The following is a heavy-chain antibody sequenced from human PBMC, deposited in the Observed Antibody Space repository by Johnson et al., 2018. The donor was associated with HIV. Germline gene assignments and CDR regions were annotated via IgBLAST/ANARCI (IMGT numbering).Heavy chain of an antibody. CDR3: TTAIVIDAFDI. CDR2: IKRKIEGETT. Sequence: MQLVESGGGLVQPGGSLRLSCAASGFTFSSYAMTWVRQAPGKGLEWVGRIKRKIEGETTDYAAPVKGRFTISRDDSKNTLYLQMNSLTTEDTAVYYCTTAIVIDAFDIWGQGTMVTVSS. CDR1: GFTFSSYA. J-gene: IGHJ3*02. D-gene: IGHD3-16*02. V-gene: IGHV3-15*01.